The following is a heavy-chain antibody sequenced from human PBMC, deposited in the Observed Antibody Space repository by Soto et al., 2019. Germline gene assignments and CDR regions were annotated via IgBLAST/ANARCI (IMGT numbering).Heavy chain of an antibody. J-gene: IGHJ6*02. CDR1: GFTFSSYG. CDR3: AKGSSSSCYYGMDV. D-gene: IGHD6-6*01. Sequence: TGGSLRLSCAASGFTFSSYGMHWVRQAPGKGLEWVAVIWYDGSNKYYADSVKGRFTISRDNSKNTLYLQMNSLRAEDTAVYYCAKGSSSSCYYGMDVWGQGTTVTVSS. CDR2: IWYDGSNK. V-gene: IGHV3-33*06.